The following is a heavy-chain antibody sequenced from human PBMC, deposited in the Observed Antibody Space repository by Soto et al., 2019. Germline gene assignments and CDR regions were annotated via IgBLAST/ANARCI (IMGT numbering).Heavy chain of an antibody. CDR2: IYYSGST. V-gene: IGHV4-30-4*01. Sequence: PSETLSLTCTVSGGSISSGDYYWSWIRQPPGKGLEWIGYIYYSGSTYYNPSLKSRVTISVDTSKNQFSLKLSSVTAADTAVYYCARANYFESSGPFDYWGPGTLVTSPQ. J-gene: IGHJ4*02. CDR1: GGSISSGDYY. D-gene: IGHD3-22*01. CDR3: ARANYFESSGPFDY.